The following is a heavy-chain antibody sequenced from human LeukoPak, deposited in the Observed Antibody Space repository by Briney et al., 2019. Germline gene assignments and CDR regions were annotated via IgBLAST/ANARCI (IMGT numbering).Heavy chain of an antibody. CDR3: ARDIGNSGFNLDY. CDR1: GFTFSSYW. CDR2: INSDGSST. Sequence: GGSLRLSCAASGFTFSSYWMHWVRQAPGKGLVWVSRINSDGSSTSYADSVKGRFTISRDNSNLYLQMNSLRAEDTAIYYCARDIGNSGFNLDYWGQGTPVTVSS. V-gene: IGHV3-74*01. J-gene: IGHJ4*02. D-gene: IGHD5-12*01.